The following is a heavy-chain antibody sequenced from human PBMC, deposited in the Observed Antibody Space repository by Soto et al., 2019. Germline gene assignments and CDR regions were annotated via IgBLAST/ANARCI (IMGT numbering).Heavy chain of an antibody. J-gene: IGHJ6*02. Sequence: GASVKLSFQDSGGTCSSYAISWLRQAPRQGLEWMGGIIPIFGTANYAQKFQGRVTITANESTSTAYMELSSLRSADTAVYYCARDIAPRPTENYYGMHVWGQGKTVTVSS. D-gene: IGHD6-6*01. CDR2: IIPIFGTA. V-gene: IGHV1-69*13. CDR3: ARDIAPRPTENYYGMHV. CDR1: GGTCSSYA.